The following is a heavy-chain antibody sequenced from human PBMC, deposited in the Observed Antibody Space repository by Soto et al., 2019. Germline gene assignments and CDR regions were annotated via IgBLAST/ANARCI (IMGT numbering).Heavy chain of an antibody. D-gene: IGHD3-16*02. CDR2: IYHSGST. CDR1: GGSISSSNW. Sequence: KPSETLSLTCAVSGGSISSSNWWSWVRQPPGKGLAWIGEIYHSGSTNYNPSLKSRVTISVDKSKNQFSLKLSSATAADTAVYYCAREQVIRTPHLDYGMDVWGQGTTVTVSS. CDR3: AREQVIRTPHLDYGMDV. V-gene: IGHV4-4*02. J-gene: IGHJ6*02.